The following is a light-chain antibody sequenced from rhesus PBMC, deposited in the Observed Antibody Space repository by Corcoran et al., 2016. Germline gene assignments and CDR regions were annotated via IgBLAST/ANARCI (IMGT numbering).Light chain of an antibody. CDR2: EVS. V-gene: IGLV2-32*02. J-gene: IGLJ1*01. CDR3: SSSAVSNIDI. Sequence: QAALTQPRSVSGSPGQPVTISCTGTSSDIGYYNYVSWYQQHPGTAPKLLIYEVSKRPSGVSDRFSGSKSGNTASLTISGLQTEDEAHYYCSSSAVSNIDIFGAGTRLTVL. CDR1: SSDIGYYNY.